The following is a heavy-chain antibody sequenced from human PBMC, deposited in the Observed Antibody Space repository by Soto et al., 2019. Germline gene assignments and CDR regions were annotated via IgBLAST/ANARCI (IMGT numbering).Heavy chain of an antibody. CDR3: ARSVTATRNYYYGMDV. Sequence: GGSLRLSCAASGFTFRYYYMTWIRQSPGKGLEWISYISSSGSTIYYADSVKGRFTISRDNAKNSLFLQMNSLRAEDTAVYYCARSVTATRNYYYGMDVWGQGTTVTVSS. V-gene: IGHV3-11*01. D-gene: IGHD1-20*01. CDR2: ISSSGSTI. J-gene: IGHJ6*02. CDR1: GFTFRYYY.